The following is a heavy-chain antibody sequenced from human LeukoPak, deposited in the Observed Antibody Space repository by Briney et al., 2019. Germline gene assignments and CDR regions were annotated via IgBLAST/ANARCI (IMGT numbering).Heavy chain of an antibody. J-gene: IGHJ3*02. CDR3: ARGQQQLVHAFDN. V-gene: IGHV4-34*01. Sequence: SETLSLTCAVYGGSFSGYYWSWIRQPPGKGLEWIGEINHSGSTNYNPSLKSRVTISVDTSKNQFSLKLSSVTAADTAVYYCARGQQQLVHAFDNWGQGTMVTVSS. CDR2: INHSGST. CDR1: GGSFSGYY. D-gene: IGHD6-13*01.